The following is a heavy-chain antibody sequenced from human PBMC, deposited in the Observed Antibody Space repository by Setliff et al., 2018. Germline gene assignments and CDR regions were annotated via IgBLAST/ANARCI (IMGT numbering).Heavy chain of an antibody. V-gene: IGHV4-39*07. CDR3: ARAPRYFDSTGSYFDG. D-gene: IGHD3-22*01. J-gene: IGHJ4*02. CDR2: IYHGGKT. Sequence: PSETLSLTCTVSGGSISSGVYYWGWIRQPPGKGLEWIGRIYHGGKTYYNTSLESRLTISVDTSKNQFSLKLSSVTAADTAVYYCARAPRYFDSTGSYFDGWGQGTLVTVSS. CDR1: GGSISSGVYY.